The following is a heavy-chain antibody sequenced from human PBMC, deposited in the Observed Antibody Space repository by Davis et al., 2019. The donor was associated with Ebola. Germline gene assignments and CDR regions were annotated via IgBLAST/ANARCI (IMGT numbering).Heavy chain of an antibody. Sequence: ASVPVSRKASSYTFTRYGISWVRQAPGQGLEWMGWISPYNGNTNYAQKLQGRVTMTTDTSRSTAYMELRSLRSDDTAVYYCAREAGATTRIYDSWGQGTLVTVSS. V-gene: IGHV1-18*01. CDR3: AREAGATTRIYDS. CDR1: SYTFTRYG. J-gene: IGHJ5*01. CDR2: ISPYNGNT. D-gene: IGHD1-26*01.